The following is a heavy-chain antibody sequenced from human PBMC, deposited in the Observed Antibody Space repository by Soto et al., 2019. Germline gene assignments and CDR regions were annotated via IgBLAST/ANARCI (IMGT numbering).Heavy chain of an antibody. V-gene: IGHV1-69*06. D-gene: IGHD4-4*01. CDR3: ARDPGRSSNRWRDTQTADGDYYRIDV. Sequence: QVQLVQSGAEVKKPGSSVKVSCKASGGTFSSYGISWVRQAPGQGLEWMGGVIPIFDTAKYAQKFQGRVTISAEKSMSTAYREVSSLRSVATAVYYSARDPGRSSNRWRDTQTADGDYYRIDVWGPGATVTV. CDR1: GGTFSSYG. CDR2: VIPIFDTA. J-gene: IGHJ6*02.